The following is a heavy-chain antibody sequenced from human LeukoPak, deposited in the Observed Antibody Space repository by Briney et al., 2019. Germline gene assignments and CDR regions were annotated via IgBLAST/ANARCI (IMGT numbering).Heavy chain of an antibody. CDR3: YRANAEH. V-gene: IGHV3-66*01. J-gene: IGHJ1*01. CDR2: IYRGGST. Sequence: RGSLKLSCAASGFTVSSNYMNWVRQAPGKGLEWVSVIYRGGSTYYADSVKGRFSISSDNSKNTLFLQMNSLRAEDTAVYYCYRANAEHWGQGTLDSVSS. D-gene: IGHD4/OR15-4a*01. CDR1: GFTVSSNY.